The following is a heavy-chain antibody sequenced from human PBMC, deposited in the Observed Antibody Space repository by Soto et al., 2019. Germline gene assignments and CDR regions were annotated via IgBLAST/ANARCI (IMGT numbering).Heavy chain of an antibody. V-gene: IGHV3-23*01. Sequence: GGSLRLSCAASGFTFSNYAMTWVRQAPGKGLEWVSAISGSGGSTYYADSVRGRFTISRDNSKNTLYLQMDSLRAEDTAVYYCANPPPTMESTIYYYYGMDVWGQGTTVTVSS. D-gene: IGHD1-26*01. CDR2: ISGSGGST. J-gene: IGHJ6*02. CDR1: GFTFSNYA. CDR3: ANPPPTMESTIYYYYGMDV.